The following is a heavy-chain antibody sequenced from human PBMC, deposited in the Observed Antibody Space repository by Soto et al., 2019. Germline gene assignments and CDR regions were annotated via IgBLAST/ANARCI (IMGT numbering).Heavy chain of an antibody. J-gene: IGHJ4*02. Sequence: EVQLLDSGGGVVQPGGSLRLSCAASGFTFSNYAMSWVRQAPGKRLEWVSTISGNGGSTYYADSVKGRFTISRDNSKNMLFLQINSLRDDDSAVYYCAKRPASIITFDYWGQGTLVSVSS. CDR3: AKRPASIITFDY. CDR1: GFTFSNYA. V-gene: IGHV3-23*01. D-gene: IGHD2-2*01. CDR2: ISGNGGST.